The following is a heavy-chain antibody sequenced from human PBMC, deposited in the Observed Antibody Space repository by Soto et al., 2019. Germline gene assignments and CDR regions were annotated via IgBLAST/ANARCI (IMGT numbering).Heavy chain of an antibody. CDR2: INHSGST. D-gene: IGHD5-18*01. V-gene: IGHV4-34*01. CDR3: ARWGYSYGLGY. Sequence: QVQLQQWGAGLLKPSETLSLTCAVYGGSFSGYYWSWIRQPPGKGLEWIGEINHSGSTNYNPSLKTRVLISVDTSTNQFSLKLSSVTAADTAVYSCARWGYSYGLGYWGQGTLVTVSS. J-gene: IGHJ4*02. CDR1: GGSFSGYY.